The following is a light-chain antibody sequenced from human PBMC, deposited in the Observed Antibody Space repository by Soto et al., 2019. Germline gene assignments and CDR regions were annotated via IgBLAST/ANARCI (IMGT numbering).Light chain of an antibody. CDR2: GAS. CDR1: QSVTNRY. V-gene: IGKV3-20*01. Sequence: EIVLTQSPVTLSLSPGERATLSCRASQSVTNRYLAWYQQKPGQAPRLLIYGASSRATGIPDRFSGSGSGTDFTLTISRLEPEDFAVFYCQQYGSSPLTCGGGTDGEIK. J-gene: IGKJ4*02. CDR3: QQYGSSPLT.